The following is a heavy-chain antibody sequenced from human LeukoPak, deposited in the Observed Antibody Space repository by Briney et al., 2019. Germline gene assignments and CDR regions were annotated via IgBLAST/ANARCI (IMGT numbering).Heavy chain of an antibody. D-gene: IGHD5-12*01. CDR2: VTSHSSHI. V-gene: IGHV3-21*06. CDR3: ARAGGIESAFD. Sequence: GGSLRLSCAASGFTFSTYSMSWLRQAPGKGPERVSSVTSHSSHIYYADSVRGRFTISRDNAKNSLYLQMNSLRAEDTAVYYCARAGGIESAFDWGQGTLVTVSS. CDR1: GFTFSTYS. J-gene: IGHJ4*02.